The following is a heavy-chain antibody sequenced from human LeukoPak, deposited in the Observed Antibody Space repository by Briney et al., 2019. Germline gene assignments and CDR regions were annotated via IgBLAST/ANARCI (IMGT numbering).Heavy chain of an antibody. J-gene: IGHJ4*02. V-gene: IGHV3-64D*06. D-gene: IGHD4-17*01. CDR1: GFTFSSYA. Sequence: PGGSLRLSCSASGFTFSSYAMHWVRQAPGKGLEYVSAISSNGGSTYYADSVKGRFTISRENSKNTLYLQTSSLRAEDTAVYYCVKDRSYGDYYFDYWGQGTLVTVSS. CDR2: ISSNGGST. CDR3: VKDRSYGDYYFDY.